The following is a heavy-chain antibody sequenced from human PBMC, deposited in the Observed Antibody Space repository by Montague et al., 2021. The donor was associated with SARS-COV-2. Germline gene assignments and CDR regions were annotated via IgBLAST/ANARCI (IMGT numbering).Heavy chain of an antibody. V-gene: IGHV4-4*02. CDR2: SYHSGST. D-gene: IGHD5-24*01. J-gene: IGHJ6*02. CDR1: GGSISSSNW. CDR3: AVMRWLQSEGGYYYGMDV. Sequence: SETLSLTCAVSGGSISSSNWWSWVRQPPGKGLEWIGESYHSGSTNYNPSLKGRVTISVDKSQNQFSLKLSSVTAADTAVYYCAVMRWLQSEGGYYYGMDVWGQGTTVTVSS.